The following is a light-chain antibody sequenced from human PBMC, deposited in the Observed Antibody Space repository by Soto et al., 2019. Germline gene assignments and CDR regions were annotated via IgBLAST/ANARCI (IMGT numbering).Light chain of an antibody. CDR2: WAS. CDR3: QQYYNIPKT. CDR1: LSVLYSSDNRNY. J-gene: IGKJ1*01. Sequence: DIVMTQSPDSLAVSLGERATINCKSSLSVLYSSDNRNYLTWYQQKPGQPPKLLIYWASTRESGVPDRFSGSGSGTDFTLTISSLQAEDVAVYYCQQYYNIPKTFGQGTKVDIK. V-gene: IGKV4-1*01.